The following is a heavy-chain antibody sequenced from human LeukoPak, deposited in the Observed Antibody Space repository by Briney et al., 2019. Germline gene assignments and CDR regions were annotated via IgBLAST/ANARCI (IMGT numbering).Heavy chain of an antibody. V-gene: IGHV4-59*01. D-gene: IGHD2-2*01. CDR1: GGSITGYY. Sequence: SETLSLTCPVSGGSITGYYWSWIRQPPGKGLEWIGFIYHSGGTNYSPSLESRASLSVDTSKHQLSLRLSSVTAADTAVYFCARVGYSDSTVFDYWGQGTLVTVSS. CDR2: IYHSGGT. CDR3: ARVGYSDSTVFDY. J-gene: IGHJ4*02.